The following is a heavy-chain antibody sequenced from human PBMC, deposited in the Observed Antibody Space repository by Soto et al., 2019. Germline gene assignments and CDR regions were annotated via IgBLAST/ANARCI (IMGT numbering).Heavy chain of an antibody. Sequence: GGSLRLSCAASGFTFGDYWMHWVRQPPGKGPEWVSRTTGDGRTTQYADSVKGRFTASRDNAKSTLYLQMNSLRAEGTAVYYCATAEVDYWGPGTPVTVSS. CDR2: TTGDGRTT. V-gene: IGHV3-74*03. CDR1: GFTFGDYW. J-gene: IGHJ4*02. CDR3: ATAEVDY.